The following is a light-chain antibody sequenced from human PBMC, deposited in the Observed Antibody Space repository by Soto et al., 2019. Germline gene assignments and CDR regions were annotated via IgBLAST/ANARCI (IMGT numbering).Light chain of an antibody. CDR1: SSDVGGYNY. J-gene: IGLJ1*01. Sequence: QSALTQPASVSGPPGQSITISCTGTSSDVGGYNYVSWYQQHPGKAPKFMIYDVSNRPSGVSNRFSGSKSGNTASLTISGLQAEDEADYYCSSYTTSNTRQIVFGTGTKVTVL. CDR3: SSYTTSNTRQIV. CDR2: DVS. V-gene: IGLV2-14*01.